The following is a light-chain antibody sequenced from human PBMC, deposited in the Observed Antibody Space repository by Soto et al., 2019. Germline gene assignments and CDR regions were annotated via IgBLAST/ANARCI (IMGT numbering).Light chain of an antibody. Sequence: EIVLTQSPATLSLSPGERATLSCRASQGVSRYLAWYQQKPGQSPRLLIYDTSNRATGIPARFSGSGSGTDFTLTISSLEPEDIETYYCQQYDNLPPTFGPGTKVDIK. V-gene: IGKV3-11*01. CDR1: QGVSRY. CDR3: QQYDNLPPT. J-gene: IGKJ3*01. CDR2: DTS.